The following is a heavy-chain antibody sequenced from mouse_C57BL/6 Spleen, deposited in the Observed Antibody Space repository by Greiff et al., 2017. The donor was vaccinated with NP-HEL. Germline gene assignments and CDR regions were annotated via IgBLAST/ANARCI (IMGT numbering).Heavy chain of an antibody. Sequence: QVQLKESGAELVKPGASVKISCKASGYAFSSYWMNWVKQRPGKGLEWIGQIYPGDGDTNYNGKFKGKATLTADKSSSTAYMQLSSLTSEDSAVYFCARRSSYLYYFDYWGQGTTLTVSS. CDR2: IYPGDGDT. D-gene: IGHD1-1*01. CDR1: GYAFSSYW. J-gene: IGHJ2*01. V-gene: IGHV1-80*01. CDR3: ARRSSYLYYFDY.